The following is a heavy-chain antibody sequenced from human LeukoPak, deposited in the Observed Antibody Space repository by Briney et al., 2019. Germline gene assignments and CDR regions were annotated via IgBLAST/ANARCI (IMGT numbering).Heavy chain of an antibody. CDR2: IKPDGSEK. D-gene: IGHD3-10*02. J-gene: IGHJ6*04. CDR3: AELGITMIGGV. V-gene: IGHV3-7*01. Sequence: PGGSLRLSCAGSGFSFRDHWMSWLRQAPGKGPEWVAHIKPDGSEKYYVDSVKGRFTISRDNAKNSLYLQMNSLRAEDTAVYYCAELGITMIGGVWGKGTTVTISS. CDR1: GFSFRDHW.